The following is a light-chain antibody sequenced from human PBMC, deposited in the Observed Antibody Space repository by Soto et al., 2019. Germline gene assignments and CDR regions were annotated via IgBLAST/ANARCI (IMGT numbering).Light chain of an antibody. Sequence: EIVLTQSPGTLSLSPGERATLSCRASQTITNNYLAWYQQKPGQAPRHLIYGASSRATGIPDRFSGSGSGTDFTLTISRLEPEDFAVYCCQQYGDSQLTFGGGTKVEIK. CDR1: QTITNNY. J-gene: IGKJ4*01. CDR2: GAS. V-gene: IGKV3-20*01. CDR3: QQYGDSQLT.